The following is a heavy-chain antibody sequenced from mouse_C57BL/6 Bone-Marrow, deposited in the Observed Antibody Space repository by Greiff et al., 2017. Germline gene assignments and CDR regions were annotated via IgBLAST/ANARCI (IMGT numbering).Heavy chain of an antibody. CDR1: GYSFTGYY. D-gene: IGHD1-1*01. CDR3: ARYDYGSSYVAWFAY. V-gene: IGHV1-43*01. J-gene: IGHJ3*01. Sequence: EVQLQQSGPELVKPGASVKISCKASGYSFTGYYMHWVKQSSEKRLEWIGEINPSTGGTSYNQKFKGKATLTVDKSSSTAYMQLKSLTSEDSAVYYCARYDYGSSYVAWFAYWGQGTLVTVSA. CDR2: INPSTGGT.